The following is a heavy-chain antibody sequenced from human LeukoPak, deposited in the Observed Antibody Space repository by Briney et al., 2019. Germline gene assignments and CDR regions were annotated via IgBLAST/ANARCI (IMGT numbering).Heavy chain of an antibody. J-gene: IGHJ4*02. CDR2: IKYDGREK. CDR1: GFTFGSYW. V-gene: IGHV3-7*05. CDR3: ARTQCISTRCSHYFDY. D-gene: IGHD2-2*01. Sequence: GGSLRLSCAASGFTFGSYWMSWVRQAPGKGLEWVANIKYDGREKIYAYSVKGRLTISRDNSKNSVYLEVNSLRAEDTAVYYCARTQCISTRCSHYFDYWGQGTLVAVSA.